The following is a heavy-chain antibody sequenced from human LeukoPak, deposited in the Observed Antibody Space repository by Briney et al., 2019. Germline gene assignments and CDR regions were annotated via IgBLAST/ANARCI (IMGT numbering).Heavy chain of an antibody. D-gene: IGHD6-13*01. CDR2: IRQDGSEK. Sequence: GGSLRLSCAASGFTFSSYWMNWVRQAPGKGLEWVANIRQDGSEKYYVDSVKGRFTISRDNAKNSLSLQMNSLRAEDTAMYYCARIKYNSNWWEAFDVWGQGTVVTVSS. V-gene: IGHV3-7*04. J-gene: IGHJ3*01. CDR1: GFTFSSYW. CDR3: ARIKYNSNWWEAFDV.